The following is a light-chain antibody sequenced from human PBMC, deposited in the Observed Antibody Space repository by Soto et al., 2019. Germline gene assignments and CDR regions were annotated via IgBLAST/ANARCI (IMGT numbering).Light chain of an antibody. Sequence: EIVMTQSPATLSVSPGEEATFSARAIRRFRGNLACYQQKPGQAPRLLIYGASTRATGIPARFSGSGSGTDFTLTISSLQSEDFAVYYCQQYNNWPPTFGQGTRLEIK. CDR3: QQYNNWPPT. V-gene: IGKV3-15*01. CDR2: GAS. CDR1: RRFRGN. J-gene: IGKJ5*01.